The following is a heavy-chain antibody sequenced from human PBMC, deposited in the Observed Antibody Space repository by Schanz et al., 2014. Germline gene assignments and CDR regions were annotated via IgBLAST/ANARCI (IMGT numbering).Heavy chain of an antibody. CDR3: ASSGAGYSSSWDFDY. CDR1: GYSFTPFP. J-gene: IGHJ4*02. CDR2: IIPILGIA. V-gene: IGHV1-69*04. D-gene: IGHD6-13*01. Sequence: QVQLVQSWAEVKGPGASVKVSCKASGYSFTPFPIHWVRQAPGQGLEWMGRIIPILGIANYAQKFQGRVTITADKSTFTAYMDVSSLRSEDTAVYYCASSGAGYSSSWDFDYWGQGTLVTVSS.